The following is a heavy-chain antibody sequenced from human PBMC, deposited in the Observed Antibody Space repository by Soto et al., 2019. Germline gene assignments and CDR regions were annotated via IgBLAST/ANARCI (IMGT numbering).Heavy chain of an antibody. V-gene: IGHV3-23*01. CDR2: ISSSGGSK. J-gene: IGHJ4*02. CDR1: GFTFSNYA. Sequence: EVQLLESGGGLVQPGGSLRLSCAASGFTFSNYAMSWVRQAPGKGLEWVSAISSSGGSKYYADSVKGRFTISRDNSKNTLYLQMNSLRAEETAVYYCAKPTYSNGWYYWGQGTLVTVSS. D-gene: IGHD6-19*01. CDR3: AKPTYSNGWYY.